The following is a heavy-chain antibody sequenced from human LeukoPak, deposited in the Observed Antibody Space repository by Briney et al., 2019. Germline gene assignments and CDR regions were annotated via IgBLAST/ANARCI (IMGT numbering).Heavy chain of an antibody. CDR2: INQGGSVK. CDR3: AKDRVTMVRGVIITFDY. CDR1: GFTFRSYW. Sequence: PGGSLRLSCAASGFTFRSYWMSWVRQAPGKGLEWVANINQGGSVKYYVDSVKGRFTISRDDAKNSLYVQMNSLRDEDTAVYYCAKDRVTMVRGVIITFDYWGQGTLVTVSS. V-gene: IGHV3-7*01. D-gene: IGHD3-10*01. J-gene: IGHJ4*02.